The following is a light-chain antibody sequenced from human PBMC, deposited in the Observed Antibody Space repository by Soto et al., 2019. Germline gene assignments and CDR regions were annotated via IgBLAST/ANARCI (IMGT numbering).Light chain of an antibody. Sequence: DIQMTQSPSSLSASVGNAITITCRASQSISSYLNWYQQTPGKPPRLLIYAASTLRSGVPSRFSGSGSGTDFTLTISSLQPEDFATYYCQQSYTTPLTFGGGTKVDIK. J-gene: IGKJ4*01. CDR3: QQSYTTPLT. CDR2: AAS. CDR1: QSISSY. V-gene: IGKV1-39*01.